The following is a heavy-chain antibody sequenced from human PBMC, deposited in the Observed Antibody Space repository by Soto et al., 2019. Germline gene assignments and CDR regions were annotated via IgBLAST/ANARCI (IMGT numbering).Heavy chain of an antibody. CDR1: GFTFSSYA. J-gene: IGHJ5*02. Sequence: PGGSLRLSCAASGFTFSSYAMSWVRQAPGKGLEWVSAISGSGGSTYYADSVKGRFTISRDNSKNTLYLQMNSLRAEDTAVYYCAKVGGYYGSGSNWFDPWGQGTLVTVSS. V-gene: IGHV3-23*01. CDR2: ISGSGGST. CDR3: AKVGGYYGSGSNWFDP. D-gene: IGHD3-10*01.